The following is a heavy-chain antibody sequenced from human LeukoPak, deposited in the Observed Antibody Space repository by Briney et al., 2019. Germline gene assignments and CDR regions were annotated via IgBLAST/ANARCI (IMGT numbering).Heavy chain of an antibody. CDR1: GFTFDDYA. Sequence: GGSLRLSCAASGFTFDDYAMHWVRQAPGKGLEWVSGISWNSGSIGYADSVKGRFTISRDSAKNSLYLQMNSLRAEDTALYYCAKEKYCSSTSCYHGAYYYYGMDVWGQGTTVTVSS. D-gene: IGHD2-2*01. V-gene: IGHV3-9*01. CDR3: AKEKYCSSTSCYHGAYYYYGMDV. CDR2: ISWNSGSI. J-gene: IGHJ6*02.